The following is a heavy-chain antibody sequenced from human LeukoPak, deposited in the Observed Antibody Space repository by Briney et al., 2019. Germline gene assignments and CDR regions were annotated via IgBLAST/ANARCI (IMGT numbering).Heavy chain of an antibody. CDR2: ISAYNGNT. Sequence: ASVKVSCKASGYTFTSYGISWVRQAPGQGLEWMGWISAYNGNTNYAQKFQGRVTMTRDTSISTAYMELSRLRSDDTAVYYCAFPLVGATCFDYWGQGTLVTVSS. J-gene: IGHJ4*02. CDR1: GYTFTSYG. CDR3: AFPLVGATCFDY. V-gene: IGHV1-18*01. D-gene: IGHD1-26*01.